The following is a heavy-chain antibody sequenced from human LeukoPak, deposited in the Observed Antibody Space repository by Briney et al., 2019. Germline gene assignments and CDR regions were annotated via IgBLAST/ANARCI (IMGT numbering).Heavy chain of an antibody. CDR1: GFTFSSFD. CDR2: IGTASDT. Sequence: GGSLRLSCAASGFTFSSFDMHWVRQPTGQGLEWVSTIGTASDTYYPGSVEGRFTLSRDNAKNSLYLQMNSLTAGDTAVYYCARQNYYDSSGFDYWGQGTLVTVSS. V-gene: IGHV3-13*01. J-gene: IGHJ4*02. D-gene: IGHD3-22*01. CDR3: ARQNYYDSSGFDY.